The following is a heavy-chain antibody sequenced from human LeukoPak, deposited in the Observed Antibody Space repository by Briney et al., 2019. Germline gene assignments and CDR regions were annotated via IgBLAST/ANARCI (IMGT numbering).Heavy chain of an antibody. CDR3: ARGPYSPYYFDY. Sequence: SETLSLTCAVSGVSISSYYWSWIRQHPGKGLEWIGYLSDVGTNDYNPSLKGRVTISRDTSKNQFSLRLSSVTAADAAVYHCARGPYSPYYFDYWGQGTLVTVSS. V-gene: IGHV4-59*01. CDR1: GVSISSYY. CDR2: LSDVGTN. D-gene: IGHD4-11*01. J-gene: IGHJ4*02.